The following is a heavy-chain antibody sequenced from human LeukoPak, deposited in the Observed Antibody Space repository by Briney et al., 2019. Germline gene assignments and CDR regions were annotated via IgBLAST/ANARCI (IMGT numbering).Heavy chain of an antibody. CDR2: ISYDGSNK. Sequence: GGSLRLSCAASGFTFSSYAMHWVRQAPGKGLEWVAVISYDGSNKYYADSVKGRFTISRDNSKNTLYLQMNSLRAEDTAVYYCARDPLLSSSSNASGDYWGQGTLVTVSS. CDR1: GFTFSSYA. D-gene: IGHD6-6*01. V-gene: IGHV3-30*01. CDR3: ARDPLLSSSSNASGDY. J-gene: IGHJ4*02.